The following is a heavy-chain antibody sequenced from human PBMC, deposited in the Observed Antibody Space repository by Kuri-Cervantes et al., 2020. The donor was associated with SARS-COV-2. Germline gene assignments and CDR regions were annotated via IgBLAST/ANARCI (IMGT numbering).Heavy chain of an antibody. CDR3: ARDLGIQLWVSPLDP. Sequence: LRLSCTVSGGSISSGSYYWSWIRQPAGKGLEWIGRIYTSGSTNYNPSLKSRVTISVDTSKNQFSLKLSSVTAADTAVYYCARDLGIQLWVSPLDPWGQGTLVTVSS. V-gene: IGHV4-61*02. CDR1: GGSISSGSYY. D-gene: IGHD5-18*01. CDR2: IYTSGST. J-gene: IGHJ5*02.